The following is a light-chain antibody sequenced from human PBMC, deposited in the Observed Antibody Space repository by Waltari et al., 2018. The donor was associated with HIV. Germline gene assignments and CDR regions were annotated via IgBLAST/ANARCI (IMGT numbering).Light chain of an antibody. J-gene: IGKJ4*01. CDR3: QQYFATPPT. Sequence: SLAVSLGERATIKCKSSRSILYSSNNQNYLAWYQQKPGQPPKLLIYWASTRQSGVPDRFSGSGSGTDFTLTISSLQAEDVAVYSCQQYFATPPTFGGGTKVEIK. CDR1: RSILYSSNNQNY. CDR2: WAS. V-gene: IGKV4-1*01.